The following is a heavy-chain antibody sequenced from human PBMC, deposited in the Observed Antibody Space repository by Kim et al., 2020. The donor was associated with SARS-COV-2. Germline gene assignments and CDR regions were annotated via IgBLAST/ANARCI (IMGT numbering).Heavy chain of an antibody. CDR1: GFTFSSYS. CDR2: IISSSSYI. J-gene: IGHJ4*02. Sequence: GGSLRLSCAASGFTFSSYSMNWVRQAPGKGLEWVSSIISSSSYIYYADSVKGRFTISRDNAKNSLYLQMNSLRAEDTAVYYCARGPPHKPGGYADYWGQGTLVTVSS. D-gene: IGHD5-18*01. CDR3: ARGPPHKPGGYADY. V-gene: IGHV3-21*01.